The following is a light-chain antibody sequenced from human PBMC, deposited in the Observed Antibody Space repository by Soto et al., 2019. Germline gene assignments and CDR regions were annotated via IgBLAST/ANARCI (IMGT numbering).Light chain of an antibody. V-gene: IGKV2-30*02. J-gene: IGKJ2*01. CDR1: QSLVHSDGNTY. CDR3: MQGTYWPPYT. CDR2: KVS. Sequence: DVLMTQSPLSLPVTLGQPASISCKSSQSLVHSDGNTYLNWFHQRPGQSPRRLIYKVSSRDSGVQDRFSGSVSGTDFTPKISRVEAEDVGVYYCMQGTYWPPYTFGQGTKLEIK.